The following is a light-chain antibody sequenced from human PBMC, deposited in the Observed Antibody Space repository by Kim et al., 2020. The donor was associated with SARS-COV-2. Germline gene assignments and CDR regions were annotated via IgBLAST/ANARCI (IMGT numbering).Light chain of an antibody. CDR2: GTS. CDR1: QSISTY. V-gene: IGKV1-39*01. Sequence: SVGDRVTITCRASQSISTYLHWYQQKPGKAPRLLIYGTSNLEAGVPSRFSGSGSGTDFTLTISSLQPDDFATYYCQQSYSAPLFTFGPGTKVDIK. CDR3: QQSYSAPLFT. J-gene: IGKJ3*01.